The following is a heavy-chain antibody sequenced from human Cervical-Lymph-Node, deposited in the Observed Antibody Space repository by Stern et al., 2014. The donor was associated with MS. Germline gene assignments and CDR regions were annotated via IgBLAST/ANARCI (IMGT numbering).Heavy chain of an antibody. CDR3: ARDVVPAANHKYGLDV. CDR1: GYIFSNFG. Sequence: VQLVQSGPEVKKPGSSVKVSCKASGYIFSNFGITWVRQAPGQGLEWLGWIIASKNKGNNIQKLQGRVTLTTDTPTSTAFRELRGLKSDDTAVYYCARDVVPAANHKYGLDVWGQGTTVTVSS. CDR2: IIASKNKG. D-gene: IGHD2-2*01. J-gene: IGHJ6*02. V-gene: IGHV1-18*01.